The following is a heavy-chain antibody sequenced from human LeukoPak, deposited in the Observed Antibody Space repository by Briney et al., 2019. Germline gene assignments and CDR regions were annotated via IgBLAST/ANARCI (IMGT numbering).Heavy chain of an antibody. Sequence: SQTLSLTRTFSVGSLSSGSYYWSWIRQPAGKGLEWIGRIYTSGRPNYNPSLKSRVTMSVDTSKNQFSLKLSSVTAADTAVYYCARAPRTVVGIWYFDLWGRGTLVTVSS. V-gene: IGHV4-61*02. D-gene: IGHD4-17*01. CDR3: ARAPRTVVGIWYFDL. CDR1: VGSLSSGSYY. CDR2: IYTSGRP. J-gene: IGHJ2*01.